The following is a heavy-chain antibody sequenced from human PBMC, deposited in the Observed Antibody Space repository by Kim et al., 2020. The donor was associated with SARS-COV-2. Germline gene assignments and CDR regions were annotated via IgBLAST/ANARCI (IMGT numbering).Heavy chain of an antibody. V-gene: IGHV3-23*01. CDR3: ASRPTYYYGSGRYYTDY. CDR2: ISGSGGST. J-gene: IGHJ4*02. D-gene: IGHD3-10*01. Sequence: GGSLRLSCAASGFTFSSYAMSWVRQAPGKGLEWVSAISGSGGSTYYADSVKGRFTISRDNSKNTLYLQMNSLRAEDTAVYYCASRPTYYYGSGRYYTDYWGQGTLVTVSS. CDR1: GFTFSSYA.